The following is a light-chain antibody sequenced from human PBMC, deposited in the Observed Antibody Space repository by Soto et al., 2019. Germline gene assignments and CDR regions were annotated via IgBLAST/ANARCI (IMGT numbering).Light chain of an antibody. CDR1: QSVSSY. J-gene: IGKJ1*01. V-gene: IGKV3-11*01. CDR3: QQRSNWPRGT. Sequence: EIVLIQSPATLSLSPGERATLSCRASQSVSSYLAWYQQKPGQAPRLLIYDASNRATGIPARFSGSGSGTDFTLTISSLEPEDFAVYYCQQRSNWPRGTFGQGTKV. CDR2: DAS.